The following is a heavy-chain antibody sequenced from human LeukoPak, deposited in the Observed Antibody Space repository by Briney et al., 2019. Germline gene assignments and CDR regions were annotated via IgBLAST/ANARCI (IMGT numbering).Heavy chain of an antibody. CDR1: GYTFTSNY. CDR3: ARDQEGFDY. V-gene: IGHV1-46*01. CDR2: IYPRDGST. Sequence: ASVKVSCKASGYTFTSNYIHWVRQAPGQGLEWMGMIYPRDGSTSYAQKFQGRITVTRDTSTSTVHMELSGLRSEDTAVYYCARDQEGFDYWGQGTLVTVSS. J-gene: IGHJ4*02.